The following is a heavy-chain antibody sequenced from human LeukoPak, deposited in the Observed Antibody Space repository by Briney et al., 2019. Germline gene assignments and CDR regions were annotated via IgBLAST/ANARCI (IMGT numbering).Heavy chain of an antibody. D-gene: IGHD3-16*02. J-gene: IGHJ5*02. CDR1: GYSVSNNIAT. CDR2: TYYRSRWGN. V-gene: IGHV6-1*01. Sequence: SQTLSLTCAISGYSVSNNIATWNWVRQSPSRRLEWLGRTYYRSRWGNDYAISVKGRITINPDTSRNQFSLQLNSVTPEDTAVYYCARLEYDYVWGSYPLTANWFDPWGQGTLVTVSS. CDR3: ARLEYDYVWGSYPLTANWFDP.